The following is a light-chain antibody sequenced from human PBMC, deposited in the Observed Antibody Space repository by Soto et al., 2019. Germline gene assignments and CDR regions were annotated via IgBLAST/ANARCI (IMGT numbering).Light chain of an antibody. CDR1: SSDVGGYNF. Sequence: QSALTQPASVSGSPGQSITISCTGTSSDVGGYNFVSWYQQHPGKVPKLMIFDVNRRPSGVSDRFSGSKSGNTASLTISGLQAAVAGDYYCCSYTSSSTHVFGSGTKLTVL. CDR3: CSYTSSSTHV. V-gene: IGLV2-14*03. CDR2: DVN. J-gene: IGLJ1*01.